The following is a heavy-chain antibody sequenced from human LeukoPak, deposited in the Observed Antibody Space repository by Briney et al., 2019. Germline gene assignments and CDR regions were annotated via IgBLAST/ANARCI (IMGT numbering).Heavy chain of an antibody. D-gene: IGHD3-22*01. V-gene: IGHV4-31*03. CDR1: GGSISSGGYY. J-gene: IGHJ5*02. CDR2: IYYSGST. Sequence: SETLSLTCTVSGGSISSGGYYWSWIRQHPGKGLEWIGYIYYSGSTYYNPSLKSRVTISVDTSKNQFSLKLSSVTAADTAAYYCARDGDYFELGGYWFDPWGQGTLVTVSS. CDR3: ARDGDYFELGGYWFDP.